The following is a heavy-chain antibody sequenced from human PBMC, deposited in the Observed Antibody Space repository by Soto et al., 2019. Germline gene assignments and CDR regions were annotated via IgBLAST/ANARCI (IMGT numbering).Heavy chain of an antibody. CDR1: NVSISSSY. CDR3: AKYPGGRGPFDP. D-gene: IGHD2-15*01. J-gene: IGHJ5*02. V-gene: IGHV4-59*01. CDR2: IYYTWNT. Sequence: SETLSLTCSVSNVSISSSYWSWIRQSPGKGLEWIGWIYYTWNTKYNPSIKSRATISIDTSKNEFSLRLRSVTTADTGIYFCAKYPGGRGPFDPWGQGTLVTVSS.